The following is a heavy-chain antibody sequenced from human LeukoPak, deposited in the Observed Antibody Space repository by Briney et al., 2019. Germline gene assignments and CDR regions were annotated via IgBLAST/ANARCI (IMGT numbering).Heavy chain of an antibody. Sequence: SVKVSCKASGGTFSSYAISWVRQAPGQGLEWVGGIIPIFGTANYAQKFQGRVTITADESTSTAYMELSSLRSEDTAVYYCASTLIPRYCSGGSCYGYYYYMDVWGKGTTVTVSS. J-gene: IGHJ6*03. CDR3: ASTLIPRYCSGGSCYGYYYYMDV. CDR2: IIPIFGTA. CDR1: GGTFSSYA. D-gene: IGHD2-15*01. V-gene: IGHV1-69*13.